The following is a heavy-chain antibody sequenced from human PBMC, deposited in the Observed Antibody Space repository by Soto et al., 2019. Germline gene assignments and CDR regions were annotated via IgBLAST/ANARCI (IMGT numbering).Heavy chain of an antibody. CDR3: AREAYGMDV. Sequence: SETLSLTCAVYGGSFSGYYWSWIRQPPGKGLEWIGEINHSGSTNYNPSLKSRVTISVDTSKNQFSLKLSSVTAADTAVYYCAREAYGMDVWGQGTTVTV. CDR1: GGSFSGYY. CDR2: INHSGST. J-gene: IGHJ6*02. V-gene: IGHV4-34*01.